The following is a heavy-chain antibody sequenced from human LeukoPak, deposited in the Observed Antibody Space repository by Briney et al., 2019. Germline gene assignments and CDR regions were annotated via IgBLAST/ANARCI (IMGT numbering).Heavy chain of an antibody. V-gene: IGHV3-74*01. CDR3: AVPRIGNYYGMDV. D-gene: IGHD3-10*01. CDR2: INNDGSGA. J-gene: IGHJ6*02. CDR1: GFTFSSYG. Sequence: GGSLRLSCAASGFTFSSYGMHWVRQAPGKGLVRVSRINNDGSGAIYADSVKGRFTISRDNAKNTLYLQMNSLRAEDTAVYYCAVPRIGNYYGMDVWGQGTTVTVSS.